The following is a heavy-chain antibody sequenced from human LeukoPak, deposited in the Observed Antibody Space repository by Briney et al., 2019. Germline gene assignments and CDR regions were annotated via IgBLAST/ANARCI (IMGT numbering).Heavy chain of an antibody. CDR1: GFTFSSYS. CDR3: ARVGGGSDYYYYGMDV. V-gene: IGHV3-21*01. CDR2: ISSSSSYI. J-gene: IGHJ6*02. Sequence: PGGSLRLSCAASGFTFSSYSMNWVRQAPGKGLEWVSSISSSSSYIYYEDSVKGRFTISRDNAKNSLYLQMNSLRAEDTAVYYCARVGGGSDYYYYGMDVWGQGTTVTVSS. D-gene: IGHD2-15*01.